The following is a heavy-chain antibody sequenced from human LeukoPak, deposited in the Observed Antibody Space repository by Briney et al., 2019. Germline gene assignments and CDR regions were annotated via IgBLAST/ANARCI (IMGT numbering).Heavy chain of an antibody. V-gene: IGHV1-18*01. J-gene: IGHJ4*02. CDR1: GYTFTSYG. CDR2: ISAYNGNT. CDR3: ARDVSGYYYLDY. D-gene: IGHD3-22*01. Sequence: GASVKVSRKASGYTFTSYGISWVRQAPGQGLEWMGRISAYNGNTNYAQKLQGRVTMTTDTSTSTAYMELRSLRSDDTAVYYCARDVSGYYYLDYWGQGTLVTVSS.